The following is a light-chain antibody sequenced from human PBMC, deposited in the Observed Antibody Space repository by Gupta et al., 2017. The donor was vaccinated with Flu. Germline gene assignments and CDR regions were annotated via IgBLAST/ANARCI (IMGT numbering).Light chain of an antibody. CDR1: KIGSKS. Sequence: SYLLTQSPSVSVAPGQTATITCGGDKIGSKSVHWYQQKPGQAPVLVLYDDTDRPSGIPERFSGSNSGNTATLTISRVEGGDEAVYYCQVWDTDFDHQVFGAGTKVTV. CDR3: QVWDTDFDHQV. J-gene: IGLJ1*01. CDR2: DDT. V-gene: IGLV3-21*02.